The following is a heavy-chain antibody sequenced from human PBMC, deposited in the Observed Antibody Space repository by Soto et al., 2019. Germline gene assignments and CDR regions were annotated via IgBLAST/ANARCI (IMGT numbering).Heavy chain of an antibody. J-gene: IGHJ4*02. CDR1: GGPISSSYY. Sequence: SETLSLTCTVSGGPISSSYYWGGMRQPPGKGLEWIGSIYYSGSTYYNPSLKSRVTISVDTSKNQFSLKLSSVTAADTAVYYCARHPFGSYGSEDYWGQGTLVTVSS. CDR2: IYYSGST. CDR3: ARHPFGSYGSEDY. V-gene: IGHV4-39*01. D-gene: IGHD3-10*01.